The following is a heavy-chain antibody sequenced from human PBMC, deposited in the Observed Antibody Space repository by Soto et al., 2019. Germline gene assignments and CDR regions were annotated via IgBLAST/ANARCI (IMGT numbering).Heavy chain of an antibody. J-gene: IGHJ4*02. Sequence: QLQLQESGPGLVKPSETLSLICTVSGGSISSRSHYWGWIRQSPGKHLEWIGSSYYRGSTHYNPSLKTRVTISVDTSNNQVALKVYSVTAADTAVYYCATADGFGVVTPFFEYWGQGILVTVSS. CDR1: GGSISSRSHY. D-gene: IGHD3-3*01. CDR3: ATADGFGVVTPFFEY. CDR2: SYYRGST. V-gene: IGHV4-39*01.